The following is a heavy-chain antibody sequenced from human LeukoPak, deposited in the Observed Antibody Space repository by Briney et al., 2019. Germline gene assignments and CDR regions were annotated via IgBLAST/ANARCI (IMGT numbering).Heavy chain of an antibody. CDR2: INHSGST. J-gene: IGHJ4*02. V-gene: IGHV4-38-2*02. CDR1: GYSISSGYY. Sequence: TSETLSLTCTVSGYSISSGYYWGWIRQPPGKGLEWIGEINHSGSTNYNPSLKSRVTISVDTSKNQFSLKLSSVTAADTAVYYCARDDFDDSAFDYWGQGTLVTVSS. D-gene: IGHD3-22*01. CDR3: ARDDFDDSAFDY.